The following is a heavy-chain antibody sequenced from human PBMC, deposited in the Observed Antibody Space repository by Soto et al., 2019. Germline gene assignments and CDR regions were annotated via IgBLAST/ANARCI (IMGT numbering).Heavy chain of an antibody. Sequence: EVQLLDSGGGLVQPGGSLRLSCAASGFTFSSYAMNWVRQAPGKGLEWVSVISGSGDSTYYADSVKGRFTISRDNSKNPLYLQMTSLRAEDTAVYYWARRGPGTYFDYWGQGTLVTVSS. CDR2: ISGSGDST. J-gene: IGHJ4*02. CDR1: GFTFSSYA. CDR3: ARRGPGTYFDY. D-gene: IGHD6-13*01. V-gene: IGHV3-23*01.